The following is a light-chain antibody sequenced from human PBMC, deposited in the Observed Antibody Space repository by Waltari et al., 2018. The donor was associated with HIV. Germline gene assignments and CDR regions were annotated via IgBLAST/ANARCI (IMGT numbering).Light chain of an antibody. CDR1: QSVSSNY. V-gene: IGKV3-20*01. J-gene: IGKJ1*01. Sequence: ETVLTQSPGTLSLSPGERATLSCRASQSVSSNYLAWYQQKPGQAHRLLIYAASSRATGIPDRFSGSGSGTDFTLTINRLEPEDFAVYYCQQYGSSPWTFGQGTKVEIK. CDR2: AAS. CDR3: QQYGSSPWT.